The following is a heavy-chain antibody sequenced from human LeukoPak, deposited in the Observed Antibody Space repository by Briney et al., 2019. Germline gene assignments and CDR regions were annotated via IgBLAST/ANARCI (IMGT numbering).Heavy chain of an antibody. CDR3: ASKKRLPPTPFDY. V-gene: IGHV4-39*01. D-gene: IGHD2-15*01. CDR2: VYYSGST. Sequence: PSETLSLTCTVSGGSISGSNYYWGWIRQPPGKGLEWIGVVYYSGSTYYSSSFKSRVTISVDTSKNKFSLKLSSVTAADTAVYYCASKKRLPPTPFDYWGQGTLVTVSS. CDR1: GGSISGSNYY. J-gene: IGHJ4*02.